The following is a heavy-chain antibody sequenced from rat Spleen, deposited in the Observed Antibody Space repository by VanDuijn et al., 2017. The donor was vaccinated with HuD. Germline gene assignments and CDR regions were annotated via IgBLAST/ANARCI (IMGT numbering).Heavy chain of an antibody. CDR3: AKDWTTPDY. V-gene: IGHV5-31*01. D-gene: IGHD1-4*01. CDR1: GFTFNNYW. Sequence: EVQLVESGGGLVQPGRSLKLSCVASGFTFNNYWMTWIRQAPGKGLEWVASITNTDGDSTFYPDSVKGRFTISRHNAENTVYLQMNSLRSEDTATYYCAKDWTTPDYWGQGASVTVSS. J-gene: IGHJ4*01. CDR2: ITNTDGDST.